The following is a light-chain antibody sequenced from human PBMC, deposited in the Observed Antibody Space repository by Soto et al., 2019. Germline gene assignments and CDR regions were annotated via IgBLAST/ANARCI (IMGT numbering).Light chain of an antibody. Sequence: EIVMTQSPATLSVSPGKRATLSCRASESVSFNLAWYQQKPGQAPRLLIYGASSRATSIPARFSGSGSGTEFTLTISSLQSEDFAVYYCQQYNNLPPWTVDRGTKVEIK. CDR1: ESVSFN. CDR3: QQYNNLPPWT. CDR2: GAS. V-gene: IGKV3-15*01. J-gene: IGKJ1*01.